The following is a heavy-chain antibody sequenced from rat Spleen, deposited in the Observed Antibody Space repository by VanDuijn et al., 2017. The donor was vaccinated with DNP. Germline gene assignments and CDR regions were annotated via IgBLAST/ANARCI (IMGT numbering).Heavy chain of an antibody. CDR2: ISPRGGGT. J-gene: IGHJ3*01. Sequence: VQLKESGPGLVQPSQTLSLACPVSGFSLTSHHVHWIRQAPTKGLEWVTSISPRGGGTYYRDSVKGRFTIPRDNANRTLYLQMDSLRSEDTATYYCATSPGPNWFAYWGQGTLVTVSS. D-gene: IGHD1-4*01. CDR1: GFSLTSHH. CDR3: ATSPGPNWFAY. V-gene: IGHV5-19*01.